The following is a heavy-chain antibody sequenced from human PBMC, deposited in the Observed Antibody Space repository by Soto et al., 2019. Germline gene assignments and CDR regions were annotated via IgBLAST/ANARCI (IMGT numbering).Heavy chain of an antibody. J-gene: IGHJ6*02. D-gene: IGHD3-10*01. CDR2: ISSTSSTK. Sequence: PGGSLRLSCDASGFTFSSHGMTWVRQAPGKGLEWVAFISSTSSTKNYADSVKGRFTISRDNTKNSLYLQMSSLRDEDTAVYYCARRITMVRGPYYYYGMDVWVQGTTVTVSS. V-gene: IGHV3-48*02. CDR1: GFTFSSHG. CDR3: ARRITMVRGPYYYYGMDV.